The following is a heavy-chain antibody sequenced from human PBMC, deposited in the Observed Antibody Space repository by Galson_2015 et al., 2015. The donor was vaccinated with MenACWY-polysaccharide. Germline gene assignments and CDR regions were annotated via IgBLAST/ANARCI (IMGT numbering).Heavy chain of an antibody. V-gene: IGHV3-30-3*01. CDR3: ASGRTDGYNPPGGVEDY. J-gene: IGHJ4*02. CDR2: ISFDGNNK. Sequence: SLRLSCAASGFTFNNYAMHWVRQAPGKGLEWVAVISFDGNNKYYADSVEGRFTISGDNSKNALYLQMNSLRTEDTAVYHCASGRTDGYNPPGGVEDYWGQGTLVTVSS. CDR1: GFTFNNYA. D-gene: IGHD5-24*01.